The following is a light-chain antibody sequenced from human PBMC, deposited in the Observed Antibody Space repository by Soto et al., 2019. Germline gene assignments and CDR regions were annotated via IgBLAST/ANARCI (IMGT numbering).Light chain of an antibody. CDR1: QSFRGL. CDR3: QQRHMWPIP. J-gene: IGKJ5*01. V-gene: IGKV3-11*01. CDR2: DAY. Sequence: LTEAAVTLSLSPGERATLSCRASQSFRGLFAWYQQKPGQAPRLLIYDAYNRATGIPPRFSGSGSGTDFTLTISSLEPEDSAVYYCQQRHMWPIPFGQGTRLEIK.